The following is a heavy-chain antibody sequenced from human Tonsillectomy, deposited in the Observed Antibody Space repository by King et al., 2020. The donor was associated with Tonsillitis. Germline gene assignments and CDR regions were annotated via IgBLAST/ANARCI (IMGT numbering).Heavy chain of an antibody. CDR3: ARDVEYDYRWGGFDC. V-gene: IGHV4-59*01. J-gene: IGHJ4*02. CDR2: MYYSGSTNYRST. D-gene: IGHD3-16*01. CDR1: GGSISSYY. Sequence: LQLQESGPGLVKPSETLSLTCTVSGGSISSYYWNWIRQPPGKGLEWIGYMYYSGSTNYRSTNYNPSLKSRVTISVDTSKNQFSLKLSSVTAADTAVYYCARDVEYDYRWGGFDCWGQGTLVTVSS.